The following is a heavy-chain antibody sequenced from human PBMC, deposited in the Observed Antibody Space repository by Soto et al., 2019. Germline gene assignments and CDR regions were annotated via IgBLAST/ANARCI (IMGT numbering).Heavy chain of an antibody. V-gene: IGHV4-39*07. CDR3: ARGDYAYYYYYMDV. CDR2: IYYSGST. Sequence: PSETLSLTCTVSGGSISSSSYYWGWIRQPPGKGLEWIGSIYYSGSTYYNPSLKSRVTISVDTSKNQFSLKLSSVTAADTAVYYCARGDYAYYYYYMDVWGKGTTVTVSS. J-gene: IGHJ6*03. D-gene: IGHD4-17*01. CDR1: GGSISSSSYY.